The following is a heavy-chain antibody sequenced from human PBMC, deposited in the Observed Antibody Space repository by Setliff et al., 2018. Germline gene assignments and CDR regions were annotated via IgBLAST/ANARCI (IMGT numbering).Heavy chain of an antibody. Sequence: ASVKVSCKASGYTFNSYGITWVRQAPGQGLEWIGWISGYDGSSNHVQKLQGRVIMTTDTSTNTAYMELRSLTSDDTAVYYCARDRSRGPNYFDPWGQGTQVTVSS. D-gene: IGHD1-7*01. CDR2: ISGYDGSS. J-gene: IGHJ5*02. V-gene: IGHV1-18*01. CDR3: ARDRSRGPNYFDP. CDR1: GYTFNSYG.